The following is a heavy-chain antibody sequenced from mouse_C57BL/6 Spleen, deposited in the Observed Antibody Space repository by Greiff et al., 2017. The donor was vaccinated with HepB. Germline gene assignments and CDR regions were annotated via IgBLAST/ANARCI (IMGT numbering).Heavy chain of an antibody. D-gene: IGHD2-3*01. CDR2: IYPGDGDT. CDR3: ARMGGLLPYWYFDV. V-gene: IGHV1-82*01. J-gene: IGHJ1*03. Sequence: VQLQQSGPELVKPGASVKISCKASGYAFSSSWMNWVKQRPGKGLEWIGRIYPGDGDTNYNGKFKGKATLTADKSSSTAYMQLSSLTSEDSAVYFCARMGGLLPYWYFDVWGTGTTVTVSS. CDR1: GYAFSSSW.